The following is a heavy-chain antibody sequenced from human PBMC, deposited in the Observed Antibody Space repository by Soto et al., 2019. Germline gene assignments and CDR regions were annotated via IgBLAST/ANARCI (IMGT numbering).Heavy chain of an antibody. CDR2: ISSSGSTI. Sequence: GGSLRLSCAAPGFTFSDYYMSWIRQAPGKGLEWVSYISSSGSTIYYADSVKGRFTISRDNAKNSLYLQMNSLRAEDTAVYYCAREGYCSGGSCYSVWWFDPWGQGTLVTVSS. V-gene: IGHV3-11*01. CDR3: AREGYCSGGSCYSVWWFDP. J-gene: IGHJ5*02. D-gene: IGHD2-15*01. CDR1: GFTFSDYY.